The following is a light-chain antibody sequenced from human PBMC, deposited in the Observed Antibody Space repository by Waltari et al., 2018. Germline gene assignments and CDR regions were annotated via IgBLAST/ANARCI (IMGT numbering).Light chain of an antibody. CDR2: GAS. J-gene: IGKJ1*01. CDR1: QSVSRA. V-gene: IGKV3-20*01. Sequence: EIVLTQSPRTLSLSLGQRATVSCRARQSVSRALAWYQQKPGQAPRLLIYGASTRATGIPDRFSGSGSGTDFSLTISRLEPDDFAVYYCQHYLRLPVTFGQGTTVEI. CDR3: QHYLRLPVT.